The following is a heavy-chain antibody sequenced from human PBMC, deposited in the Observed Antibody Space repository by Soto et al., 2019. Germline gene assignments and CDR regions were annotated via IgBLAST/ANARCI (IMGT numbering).Heavy chain of an antibody. D-gene: IGHD1-26*01. Sequence: ASVKVSCKASGYTFTGYYMHWVRQAPGQGLEWMGWINPNSGGTNYAQKFQGWVTMTRDTSISTAYMELSRLRSDDTAVYYCARGGAMAFHYFDYCGQGTLVTVSS. CDR3: ARGGAMAFHYFDY. J-gene: IGHJ4*02. CDR1: GYTFTGYY. V-gene: IGHV1-2*04. CDR2: INPNSGGT.